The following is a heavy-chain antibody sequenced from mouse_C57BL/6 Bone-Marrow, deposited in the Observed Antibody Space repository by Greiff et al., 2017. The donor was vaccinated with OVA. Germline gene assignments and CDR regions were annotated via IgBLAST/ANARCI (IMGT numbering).Heavy chain of an antibody. J-gene: IGHJ3*01. V-gene: IGHV1-81*01. CDR3: ARDGALGY. Sequence: QVHVKQSGAELARPGASVKLSCKASGYTFTSYGISWVKQRTGQGLEWIGEIYPRSGNTYYNEKFKGKATLTADKSSSTAYMELRSLTSEDSAVYFCARDGALGYWGQGTLVTVSA. CDR1: GYTFTSYG. D-gene: IGHD2-3*01. CDR2: IYPRSGNT.